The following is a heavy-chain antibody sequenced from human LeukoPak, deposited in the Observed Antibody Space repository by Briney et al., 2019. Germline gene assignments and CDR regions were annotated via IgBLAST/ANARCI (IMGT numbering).Heavy chain of an antibody. Sequence: GGSLRLSCADSGFTFSNYNMNWVRQAPGKAMEWVSSITSSGTYTFYADSVKGRFTISRDNAKNSLYLQMDNLGPEDTAVYYCARDPYSGNYGTYYYYYMDVWGKGTTVTISS. CDR1: GFTFSNYN. CDR3: ARDPYSGNYGTYYYYYMDV. D-gene: IGHD1-26*01. CDR2: ITSSGTYT. J-gene: IGHJ6*03. V-gene: IGHV3-21*01.